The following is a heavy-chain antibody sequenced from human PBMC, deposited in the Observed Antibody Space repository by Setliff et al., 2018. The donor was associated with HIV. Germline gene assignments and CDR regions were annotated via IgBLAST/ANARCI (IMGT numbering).Heavy chain of an antibody. CDR2: MKYDGTEI. D-gene: IGHD3-9*01. Sequence: GGSLRLSCAASGFTFSTYWMSWVRQAPGKGLEWVANMKYDGTEIYYVDAVKGRFTISRDNAKKSVFLHMNSLRGEDTAVYYCVREGEYFDTIGHYLVRRFFDLWGQGTMVTVSS. V-gene: IGHV3-7*01. CDR3: VREGEYFDTIGHYLVRRFFDL. CDR1: GFTFSTYW. J-gene: IGHJ3*01.